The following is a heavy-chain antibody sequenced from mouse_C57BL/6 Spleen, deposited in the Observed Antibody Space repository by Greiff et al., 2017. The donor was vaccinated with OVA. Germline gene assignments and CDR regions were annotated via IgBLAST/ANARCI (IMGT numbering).Heavy chain of an antibody. CDR2: IYPGSGST. CDR3: ARSYYGSSYWYFDV. V-gene: IGHV1-55*01. J-gene: IGHJ1*03. Sequence: QVQLQQPGAELVKPGASVKMSCKASGYTFTSYWITWVKQRPGQGLEWIGDIYPGSGSTNYNEKFKSKATLTVDTSSSPAYMQLSSLTSEDSAFDYCARSYYGSSYWYFDVWGTGTTVTVSS. CDR1: GYTFTSYW. D-gene: IGHD1-1*01.